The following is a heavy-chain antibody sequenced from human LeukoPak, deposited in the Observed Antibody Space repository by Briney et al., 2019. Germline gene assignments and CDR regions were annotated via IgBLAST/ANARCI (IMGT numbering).Heavy chain of an antibody. J-gene: IGHJ4*02. Sequence: LETLSLTCAVYGGSFSGYSWSWIRQPAGKGLEWIGRINAGGNTNYNPSLKSRVTMSVDMSKNQFSLKLSSVTAADTAVYYCARDRPGDYGEDYWGQGTLATVSS. CDR2: INAGGNT. D-gene: IGHD4-17*01. V-gene: IGHV4-4*07. CDR1: GGSFSGYS. CDR3: ARDRPGDYGEDY.